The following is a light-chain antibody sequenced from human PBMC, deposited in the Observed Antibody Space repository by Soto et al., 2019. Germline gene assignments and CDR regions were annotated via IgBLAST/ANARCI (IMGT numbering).Light chain of an antibody. CDR3: QHFTLSVWT. V-gene: IGKV3-20*01. CDR1: QSVYNNY. CDR2: GAS. Sequence: EVVLTQSPGTLSLSPGESATLSCRASQSVYNNYLAWYQQKPGQAPRLLIYGASNRATDVPDRFTASGSGKDFTLTIRRRAPGDFAVYYCQHFTLSVWTFGQGTRVEMK. J-gene: IGKJ1*01.